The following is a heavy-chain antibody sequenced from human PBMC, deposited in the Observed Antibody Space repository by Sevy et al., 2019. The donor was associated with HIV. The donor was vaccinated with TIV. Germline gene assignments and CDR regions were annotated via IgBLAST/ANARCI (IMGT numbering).Heavy chain of an antibody. D-gene: IGHD5-12*01. Sequence: GGSLRLSCAASGFTFSSYSMNWVRQAPGKGLEWVSYISSSSTTIYYADSVKGRFTISRDNAKNSLYLQMNSLRDEDTAVYYCARVYTGYDVGPLDYWGQGTLVTVSS. CDR3: ARVYTGYDVGPLDY. CDR2: ISSSSTTI. J-gene: IGHJ4*02. V-gene: IGHV3-48*02. CDR1: GFTFSSYS.